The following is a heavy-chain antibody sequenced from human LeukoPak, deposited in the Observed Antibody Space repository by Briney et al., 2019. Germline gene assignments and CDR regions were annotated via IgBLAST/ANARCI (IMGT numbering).Heavy chain of an antibody. CDR1: GFTFGNYG. V-gene: IGHV3-23*01. CDR3: AKEKKYYYDSSGYPGYDY. Sequence: HSGGSLRLSCSASGFTFGNYGMSWVRQAPGKGLEWVSAINDGVGRAFYAGAVRGRFTIARDNSQNTLYLQMNSLRAEDTAIYYCAKEKKYYYDSSGYPGYDYWGQGTLVTVSS. CDR2: INDGVGRA. D-gene: IGHD3-22*01. J-gene: IGHJ4*02.